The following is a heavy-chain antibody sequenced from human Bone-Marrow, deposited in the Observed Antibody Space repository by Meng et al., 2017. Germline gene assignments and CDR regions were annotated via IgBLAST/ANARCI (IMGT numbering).Heavy chain of an antibody. CDR3: ARVLRDGYNYSYWYFDL. CDR1: GGSISSSSYY. V-gene: IGHV4-39*07. Sequence: SETLSLTCTVSGGSISSSSYYWGWIRQPPGKGLEWIGSIYYSGSTYYNPSLKSRVTISVDTSKNQFSLKLSSVTAADTAVYYCARVLRDGYNYSYWYFDLWGRGTLVTVSS. D-gene: IGHD5-24*01. J-gene: IGHJ2*01. CDR2: IYYSGST.